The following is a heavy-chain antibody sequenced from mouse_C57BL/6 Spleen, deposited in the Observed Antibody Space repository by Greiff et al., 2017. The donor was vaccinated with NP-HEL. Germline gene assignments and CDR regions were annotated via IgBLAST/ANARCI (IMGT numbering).Heavy chain of an antibody. CDR3: ARESNYVYFDY. CDR1: GFTFSSYA. V-gene: IGHV5-4*01. CDR2: ISDGGSYT. D-gene: IGHD2-5*01. J-gene: IGHJ2*01. Sequence: EVQGVESGGGLVKPGGSLKLSCAASGFTFSSYAMSWVRQTPEKRLEWVATISDGGSYTYYPDNVKGRFTISRDNAKNNLYLQMSHLKSEDTAMYYCARESNYVYFDYWGQGTTLTVSS.